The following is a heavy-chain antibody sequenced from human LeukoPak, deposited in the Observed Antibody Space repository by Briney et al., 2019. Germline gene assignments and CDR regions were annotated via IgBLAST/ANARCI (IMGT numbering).Heavy chain of an antibody. J-gene: IGHJ4*02. CDR1: GFSFSTHA. Sequence: GMSLRLSCGASGFSFSTHALHWVRQAPGKGLEWVALISNDGSNQHYVSSVKGRFTISRDNAKKSLYLQMNRLRAEDTAVYYCARRGDYFDYWGQGTLVTVSS. CDR2: ISNDGSNQ. V-gene: IGHV3-30*07. D-gene: IGHD3-16*01. CDR3: ARRGDYFDY.